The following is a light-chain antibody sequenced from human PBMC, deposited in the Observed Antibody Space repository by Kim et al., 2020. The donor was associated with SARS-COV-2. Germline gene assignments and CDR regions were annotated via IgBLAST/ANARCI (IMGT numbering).Light chain of an antibody. CDR1: SSNIGNNA. CDR3: AAWDDSLNGLV. CDR2: YDD. V-gene: IGLV1-36*01. J-gene: IGLJ2*01. Sequence: QGVTISCSGSSSNIGNNAVNWYQQLPGKAPKLLIYYDDLLPSGVSDRFSGSKSGTSASLAISGLQSEDEADYYCAAWDDSLNGLVFGGGTQLTVL.